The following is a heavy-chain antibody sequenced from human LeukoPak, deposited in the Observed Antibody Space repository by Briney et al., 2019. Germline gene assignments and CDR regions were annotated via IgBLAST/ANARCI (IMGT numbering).Heavy chain of an antibody. D-gene: IGHD5-12*01. J-gene: IGHJ4*02. CDR3: ARDGYSGYDGAADY. V-gene: IGHV4-39*07. CDR2: IYYSGST. Sequence: KASETLSLTCTVPGGSISSSSYYWGWIRQPPGKGLEWIGSIYYSGSTYYNPSLKSRVTISVDTSKNQFSLKLSSVTAADTAVYYCARDGYSGYDGAADYWGQGTLVTVSS. CDR1: GGSISSSSYY.